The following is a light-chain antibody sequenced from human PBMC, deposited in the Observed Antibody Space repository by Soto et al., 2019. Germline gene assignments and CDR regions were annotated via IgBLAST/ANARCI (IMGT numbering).Light chain of an antibody. CDR1: QSVSSY. CDR2: DAS. V-gene: IGKV3-11*01. CDR3: QQGSNWRYT. Sequence: EIVFRQSPATLSLSPGERATLSCRASQSVSSYLAWYQQKPGQAPRLLIYDASNRATGIPARFSGSGSGTDFTLTISSLEPEDFAVYYCQQGSNWRYTFGQGARLEI. J-gene: IGKJ5*01.